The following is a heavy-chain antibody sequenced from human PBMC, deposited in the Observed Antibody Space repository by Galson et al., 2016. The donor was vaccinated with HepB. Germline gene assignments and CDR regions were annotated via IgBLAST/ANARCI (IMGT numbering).Heavy chain of an antibody. CDR2: IYFSGTT. CDR1: GGPIRSSSYY. Sequence: SETLSLTCTVSGGPIRSSSYYWAWIRQTPGKGLEWIGNIYFSGTTHYNPSLKSRVTISVDTSKNDFSLRLTSVTAADTAVYYCARHVTYGDHVSPLDYWGRGTLVTVSS. CDR3: ARHVTYGDHVSPLDY. J-gene: IGHJ4*02. V-gene: IGHV4-39*01. D-gene: IGHD4-17*01.